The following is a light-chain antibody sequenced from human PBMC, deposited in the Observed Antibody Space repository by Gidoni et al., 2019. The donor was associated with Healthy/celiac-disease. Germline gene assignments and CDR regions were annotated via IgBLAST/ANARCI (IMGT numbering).Light chain of an antibody. J-gene: IGKJ3*01. V-gene: IGKV3-11*01. Sequence: EIVLTQSPATLSLSPGERATLSCRASQSVSSYLAWYQQKPGQAPRLLIYDASNRATGIPARFSGSGSETDFTLTISSLEPEDFAVYYCQQRSNWPRPFGPGTKVDIK. CDR3: QQRSNWPRP. CDR2: DAS. CDR1: QSVSSY.